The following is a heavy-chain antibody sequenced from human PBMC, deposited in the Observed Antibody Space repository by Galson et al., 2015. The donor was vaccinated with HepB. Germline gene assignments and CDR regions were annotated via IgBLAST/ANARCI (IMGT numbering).Heavy chain of an antibody. CDR3: ARRRCTGGSCYSDY. CDR2: ISNDGKNK. J-gene: IGHJ4*02. Sequence: SLRLSCAASGFTFSAYGMHWVRQAPGKGLESVAVISNDGKNKKYGDSLRGRFTISRDNPKNTLSLQMNSLRTEDTAVYFCARRRCTGGSCYSDYWGQGTLVTASS. D-gene: IGHD2-8*02. CDR1: GFTFSAYG. V-gene: IGHV3-30*04.